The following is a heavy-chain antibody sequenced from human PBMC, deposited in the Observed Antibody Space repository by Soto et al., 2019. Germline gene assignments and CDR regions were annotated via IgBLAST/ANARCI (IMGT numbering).Heavy chain of an antibody. CDR3: ARDRAISWQLNRAYYYYGMEV. J-gene: IGHJ6*02. CDR2: IYSSGST. V-gene: IGHV4-61*01. Sequence: QVQLQESGPGLVKPSETLSLTCTVSGGSVSSGSYYWSWIRQPAGKGLEWIGYIYSSGSTNYNPSLKRRGTSSVNTAKIQIYLKLSSVTAADTAVYYCARDRAISWQLNRAYYYYGMEVWGQGTTVTVSS. CDR1: GGSVSSGSYY. D-gene: IGHD6-13*01.